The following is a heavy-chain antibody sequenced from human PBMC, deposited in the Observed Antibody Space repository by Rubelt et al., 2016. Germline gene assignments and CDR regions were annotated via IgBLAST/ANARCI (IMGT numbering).Heavy chain of an antibody. J-gene: IGHJ5*02. CDR1: GFTFSSYG. D-gene: IGHD2-8*01. Sequence: EFGGGVVQPGRSLRLSCAASGFTFSSYGMHWVRQAPGKGLEWVANIKQDGSEKYYADSVKGRFTISRDTAKNSLYLQMNSLRAEDTAVYYCARGVFDPWGQGTLVTVSS. V-gene: IGHV3-7*01. CDR2: IKQDGSEK. CDR3: ARGVFDP.